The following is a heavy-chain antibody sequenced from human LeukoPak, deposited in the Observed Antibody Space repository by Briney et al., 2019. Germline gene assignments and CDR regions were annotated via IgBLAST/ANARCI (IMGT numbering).Heavy chain of an antibody. J-gene: IGHJ4*02. CDR2: IKQDGSEK. D-gene: IGHD1-26*01. V-gene: IGHV3-7*01. CDR1: GFTFSSYW. CDR3: ARAAGIVGATYFDY. Sequence: GGSLRLSCAASGFTFSSYWMSWVRQAPGKGLEWVANIKQDGSEKYYVDSVKGRFTISRDNAKNSLYLQMNSLRAEDTPVYYCARAAGIVGATYFDYWGQGTLVTVSS.